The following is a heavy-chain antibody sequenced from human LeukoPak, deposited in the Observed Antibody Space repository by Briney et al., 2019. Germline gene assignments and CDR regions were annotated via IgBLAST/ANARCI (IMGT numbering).Heavy chain of an antibody. D-gene: IGHD4-17*01. V-gene: IGHV5-51*01. CDR1: GSPFISYW. CDR2: IYAGDSDT. J-gene: IGHJ6*02. CDR3: ARRDYGHYGMDV. Sequence: GEPLQISCQGSGSPFISYWIGWVRRLPGKGLEWMGIIYAGDSDTRYSPSFQGQVSISADKSISTACLRLSCLTASRTAMYYCARRDYGHYGMDVWGQGTTVTVSS.